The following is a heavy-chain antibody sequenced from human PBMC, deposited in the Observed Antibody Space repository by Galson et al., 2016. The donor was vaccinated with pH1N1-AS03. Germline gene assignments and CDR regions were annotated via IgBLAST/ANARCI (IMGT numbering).Heavy chain of an antibody. CDR2: IFWDGET. D-gene: IGHD2-8*01. CDR3: ARSTHVNEGLDF. Sequence: PALVKPTQTLTLTCTFSGFSLSTGGVHVAWIRQPPGKALEWLALIFWDGETRYRPSLRSRLTITKDTSKNQVVLTMTNMDPVDTATYYRARSTHVNEGLDFWGQGTLVTCSS. J-gene: IGHJ4*02. CDR1: GFSLSTGGVH. V-gene: IGHV2-5*02.